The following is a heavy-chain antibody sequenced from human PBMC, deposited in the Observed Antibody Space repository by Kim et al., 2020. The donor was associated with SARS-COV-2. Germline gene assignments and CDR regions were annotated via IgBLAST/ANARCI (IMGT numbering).Heavy chain of an antibody. CDR2: IYYSGST. Sequence: SETLSLTCTVSGGSISSGGYYWSWIRQHPGKGLEWIGYIYYSGSTYYNPSLKSRVTISVDTSKNQFSLKLSSVTAADTAVYYCARDSDYGDYYFDYWGQGTLVTVSS. CDR1: GGSISSGGYY. D-gene: IGHD4-17*01. J-gene: IGHJ4*02. CDR3: ARDSDYGDYYFDY. V-gene: IGHV4-31*03.